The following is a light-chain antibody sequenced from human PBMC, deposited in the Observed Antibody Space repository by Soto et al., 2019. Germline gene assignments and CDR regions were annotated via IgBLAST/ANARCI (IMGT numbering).Light chain of an antibody. CDR3: QQYDNLPIT. Sequence: DIQMTQSPSSLSASVGDRVTITCQASQDIGNYLNWYQQKPGKAPKLLISDASNLEVGVPLRFSGSGSGTHFTVTINSLQTEDIATYYCQQYDNLPITFGQGTRLEIK. V-gene: IGKV1-33*01. CDR1: QDIGNY. J-gene: IGKJ5*01. CDR2: DAS.